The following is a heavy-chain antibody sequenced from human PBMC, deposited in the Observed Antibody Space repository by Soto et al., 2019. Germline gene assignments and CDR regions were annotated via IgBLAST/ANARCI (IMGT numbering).Heavy chain of an antibody. CDR2: IYYSGST. CDR3: ATLSGVGAAHDYYYYGMDV. D-gene: IGHD6-13*01. CDR1: GGSISSSSYY. J-gene: IGHJ6*02. Sequence: SETLSLTCTVSGGSISSSSYYWGGIRQPPGKGLEWIGSIYYSGSTYYNPSLKSRVTISVDTSKNQFSLKLSSVTAADTAVYYCATLSGVGAAHDYYYYGMDVWGQGTTVTVSS. V-gene: IGHV4-39*01.